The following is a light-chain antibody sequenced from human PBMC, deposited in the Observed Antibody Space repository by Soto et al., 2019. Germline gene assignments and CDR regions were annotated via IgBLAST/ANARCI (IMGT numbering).Light chain of an antibody. J-gene: IGKJ2*01. Sequence: EIVLTQSPGTLSLSPGERATLSCRASQTVTSEYLAWYQQKPGQAPRLLIYGASSRATGIPDRFSGSGSGTEFNLTISRLEPEDFAVYSCQQYGNSPPTFGQGTKLEI. CDR2: GAS. CDR1: QTVTSEY. V-gene: IGKV3-20*01. CDR3: QQYGNSPPT.